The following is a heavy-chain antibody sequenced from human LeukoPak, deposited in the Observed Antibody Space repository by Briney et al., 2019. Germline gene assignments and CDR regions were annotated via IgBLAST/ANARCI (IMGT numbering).Heavy chain of an antibody. CDR1: GFTVSSNY. V-gene: IGHV3-66*01. Sequence: GGSLRLSCAASGFTVSSNYMSWVRQAPGKGLEWVSVIYSGGSTYYADSVKGRFTIPRDNSKNTLYLQMNSLRAEDTAVYYCASKVKRSSDDYWGQGTLVTVSS. D-gene: IGHD6-6*01. CDR3: ASKVKRSSDDY. J-gene: IGHJ4*02. CDR2: IYSGGST.